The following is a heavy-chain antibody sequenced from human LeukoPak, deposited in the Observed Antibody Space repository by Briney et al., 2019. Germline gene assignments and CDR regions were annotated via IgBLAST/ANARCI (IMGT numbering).Heavy chain of an antibody. CDR3: TKGTSIVLATAYDY. CDR2: ITWNSDTI. CDR1: GFIFNNYA. J-gene: IGHJ4*02. Sequence: GRSLRLSCAASGFIFNNYAMHWVRQAPGKGLEWDSGITWNSDTIDYTDSVKGRFTISRDNAKNSLYLQMNSLRVEDTAFYYCTKGTSIVLATAYDYWGQGTLVTVSS. D-gene: IGHD5-12*01. V-gene: IGHV3-9*01.